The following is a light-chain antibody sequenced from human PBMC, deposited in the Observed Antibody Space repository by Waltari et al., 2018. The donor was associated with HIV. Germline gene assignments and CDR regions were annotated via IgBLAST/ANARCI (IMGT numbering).Light chain of an antibody. CDR3: GTWDSSLSAGV. Sequence: QSVLTQPPSVSAAPGQKVTISCSGNRSNIGNNYVSWYQQVPGTAPKPLIYDNDNRPAGIPDRFSASKSGTSATLGITGLQTGDEADYYCGTWDSSLSAGVFGGGTKLTVL. CDR1: RSNIGNNY. CDR2: DND. J-gene: IGLJ2*01. V-gene: IGLV1-51*01.